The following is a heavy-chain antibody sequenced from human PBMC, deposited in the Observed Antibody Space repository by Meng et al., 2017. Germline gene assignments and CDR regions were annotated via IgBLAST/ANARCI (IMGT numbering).Heavy chain of an antibody. V-gene: IGHV3-30*01. J-gene: IGHJ6*02. D-gene: IGHD6-13*01. CDR1: GFTFSSYA. CDR2: ISYDGSNK. Sequence: GESLKISCAASGFTFSSYAMHWVRQAPGKGLEWVAVISYDGSNKYYADSVKGRFTISRDNSKNTLYLQMNSLRAEDTAVYYCARDPIGSSWWGGYYYYGMDVWGQGTTVTAP. CDR3: ARDPIGSSWWGGYYYYGMDV.